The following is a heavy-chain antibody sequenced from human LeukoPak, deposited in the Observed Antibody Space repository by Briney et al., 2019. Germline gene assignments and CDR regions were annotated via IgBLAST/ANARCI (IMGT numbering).Heavy chain of an antibody. D-gene: IGHD3-10*01. J-gene: IGHJ3*02. CDR1: GFTFSSYS. CDR3: ASSEAAWDAFDI. CDR2: VSTGSNYI. V-gene: IGHV3-21*01. Sequence: GGSLRLSCTASGFTFSSYSLNWVRQAPGKGLEWVSSVSTGSNYIYYADSVKGRFTISRDNDKNSLYLQMNSLRAEDTAVYYCASSEAAWDAFDIWGQGTMVTVSS.